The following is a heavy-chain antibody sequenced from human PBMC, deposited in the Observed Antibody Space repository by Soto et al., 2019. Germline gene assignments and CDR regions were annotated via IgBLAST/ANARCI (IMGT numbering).Heavy chain of an antibody. D-gene: IGHD3-22*01. Sequence: EVQLLESGGGLVQPGGSLRLSCAASGFTFSNYAMSWVRQAPGKGLEWVSGISDSGGSTYYADSVKGRLTISRDNSKNTLILQLSSLRADDTAIYYCASRRYYDSRGYYYYYFDYWGQGTLVTVSP. J-gene: IGHJ4*02. CDR1: GFTFSNYA. CDR3: ASRRYYDSRGYYYYYFDY. V-gene: IGHV3-23*01. CDR2: ISDSGGST.